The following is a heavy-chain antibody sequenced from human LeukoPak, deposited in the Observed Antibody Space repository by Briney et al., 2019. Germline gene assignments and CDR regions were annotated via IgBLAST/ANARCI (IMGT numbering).Heavy chain of an antibody. CDR3: ARDLPLYGSGSYYKEEDY. J-gene: IGHJ4*02. CDR1: GYTFTGYY. Sequence: GASVKVSCKASGYTFTGYYMHWMRQAPGQGLEWMGGIIPIFGTANYAQKFQGRVTITADESTSTAYMELSSLRSEDTAVYYCARDLPLYGSGSYYKEEDYWGQGTLVTVSS. V-gene: IGHV1-69*13. D-gene: IGHD3-10*01. CDR2: IIPIFGTA.